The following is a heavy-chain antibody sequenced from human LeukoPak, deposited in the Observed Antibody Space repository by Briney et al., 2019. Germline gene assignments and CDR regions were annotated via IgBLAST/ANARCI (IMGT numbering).Heavy chain of an antibody. CDR1: GGSISSNNW. J-gene: IGHJ4*02. V-gene: IGHV4-4*02. CDR3: ARVNINNWHSCDY. D-gene: IGHD1-1*01. Sequence: SETLSLTCAVSGGSISSNNWWGWVRHPPGKGLEWIGEIYHSGSPNYNPSLKSRVTISVGKSRNHFSLNLSSVTAADTAVYYCARVNINNWHSCDYWGQGTLVTVSS. CDR2: IYHSGSP.